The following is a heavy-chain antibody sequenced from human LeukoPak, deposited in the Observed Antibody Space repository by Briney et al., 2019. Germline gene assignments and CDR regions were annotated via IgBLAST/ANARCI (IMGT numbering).Heavy chain of an antibody. CDR1: GYTFTGYY. Sequence: EASVKVSCKASGYTFTGYYMHLVRQAPGQGLEWMGRINPNSGGTNYAQSFQGRVTMTRDTSISTAYMELSRLRSDDTAVYYCARGGIVGATADWGQGTLVTVSS. J-gene: IGHJ4*02. CDR2: INPNSGGT. V-gene: IGHV1-2*02. CDR3: ARGGIVGATAD. D-gene: IGHD1-26*01.